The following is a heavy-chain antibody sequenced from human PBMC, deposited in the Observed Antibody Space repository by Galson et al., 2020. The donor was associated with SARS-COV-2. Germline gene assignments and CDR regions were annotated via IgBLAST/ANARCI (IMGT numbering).Heavy chain of an antibody. V-gene: IGHV4-4*07. Sequence: LETLSLTCTVSGGSISSYYWSWIRQPAGKGLEWIGRIYTSGSTNYNPSLKSRVTMSVDTSKNQFSLKLSSVTAADTAVYYCARDEYYYDSSGYHDAFDIWGQGTMVTVSS. CDR1: GGSISSYY. CDR2: IYTSGST. D-gene: IGHD3-22*01. CDR3: ARDEYYYDSSGYHDAFDI. J-gene: IGHJ3*02.